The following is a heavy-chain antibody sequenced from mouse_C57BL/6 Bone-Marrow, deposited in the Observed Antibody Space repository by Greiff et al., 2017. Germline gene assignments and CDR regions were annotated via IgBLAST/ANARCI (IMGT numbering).Heavy chain of an antibody. CDR2: IDPSDSYT. D-gene: IGHD2-3*01. CDR1: GSTFTSYW. CDR3: ARDGYYLYYAMDY. J-gene: IGHJ4*01. Sequence: QVQLQQPGAELVKPGASVKLSCKASGSTFTSYWMQWVKQRPGQGLEWIGEIDPSDSYTNYNQKFKGKATLTVDTSSSTAYMQLSSLTSEDSAVYYCARDGYYLYYAMDYWGQGTSVTVSS. V-gene: IGHV1-50*01.